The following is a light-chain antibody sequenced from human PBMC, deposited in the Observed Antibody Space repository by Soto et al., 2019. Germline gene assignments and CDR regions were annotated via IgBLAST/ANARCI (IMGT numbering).Light chain of an antibody. CDR3: QQYNNWPYT. CDR2: GAS. Sequence: EIVMTQSPATLSVSPGERVTLSCRASQSVSSNLAWYQQKPGQAPRLLIYGASTRATGIPARFSGSRSGTEFTLTISSLQSEDFAVYYCQQYNNWPYTFGQGTTLEIK. V-gene: IGKV3-15*01. CDR1: QSVSSN. J-gene: IGKJ2*01.